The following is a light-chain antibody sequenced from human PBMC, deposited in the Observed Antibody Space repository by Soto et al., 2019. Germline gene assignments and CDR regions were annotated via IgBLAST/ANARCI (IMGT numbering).Light chain of an antibody. J-gene: IGKJ3*01. V-gene: IGKV1-9*01. CDR3: QQLDSYPFT. CDR1: QGISRY. CDR2: AAS. Sequence: DIQLTQSPSFLSASVGDRVTITCRASQGISRYLAWYQQKPGKAPMLLIYAASILQSGVPSRFSGTGSGTEFTLTIISLQPEDFPSYYCQQLDSYPFTFGPGTKVDIK.